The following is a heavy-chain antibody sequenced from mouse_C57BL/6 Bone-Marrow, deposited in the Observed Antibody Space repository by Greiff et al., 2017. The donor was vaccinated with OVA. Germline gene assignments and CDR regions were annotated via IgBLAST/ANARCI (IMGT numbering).Heavy chain of an antibody. V-gene: IGHV1-69*01. CDR1: GYTFTSYW. J-gene: IGHJ1*03. CDR3: ARRDYDSHWYFDV. CDR2: LDPSDSYT. D-gene: IGHD2-4*01. Sequence: VQLQQPGAELVMPGASVKLSCKASGYTFTSYWMPWVKQRPGQGLEWIGELDPSDSYTNYNQKFKGKSTLTVDKSSSTAYMQLSSLTSEDSAVYYCARRDYDSHWYFDVWGTGTTVTVSS.